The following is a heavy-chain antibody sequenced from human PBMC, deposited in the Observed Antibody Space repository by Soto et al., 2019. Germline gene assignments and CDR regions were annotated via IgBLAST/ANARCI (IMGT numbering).Heavy chain of an antibody. J-gene: IGHJ4*02. Sequence: SLRLSCAASGFTFSSYSMNWVRQAPGKGLEWVSSISSSSSYIYYADSVKGRFTISRDNAKNSLYLQMNSLRAEDTAVYYCARAGSSSWYVDYWGQGTLVTVSS. CDR1: GFTFSSYS. D-gene: IGHD6-13*01. V-gene: IGHV3-21*01. CDR2: ISSSSSYI. CDR3: ARAGSSSWYVDY.